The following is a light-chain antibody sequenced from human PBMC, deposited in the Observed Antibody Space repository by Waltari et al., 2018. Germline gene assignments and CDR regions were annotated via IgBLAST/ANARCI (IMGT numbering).Light chain of an antibody. CDR2: SAS. Sequence: DIQMTQSPSSLSASLGDRVTITCPARQGIRNYLPWYQQKPGKVPKLLIHSASTLQSGVPSRFSGSGSGTDFTLTISSLQPEDFATYYCQQLHSPGYTFGQGTKLEIK. CDR3: QQLHSPGYT. J-gene: IGKJ2*01. CDR1: QGIRNY. V-gene: IGKV1-9*01.